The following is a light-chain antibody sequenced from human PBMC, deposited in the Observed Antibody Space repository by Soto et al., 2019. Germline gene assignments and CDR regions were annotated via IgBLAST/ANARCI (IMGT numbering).Light chain of an antibody. J-gene: IGKJ5*01. CDR3: KQSYSSLAA. CDR2: GAS. Sequence: DIQMALSRYIVSVSVRDRITNNYLASQSIVKHLDWYLQKPAKAPKFLIYGASTLQSGVPSRDTGSGCGTVFAFTVNSPQAQDFAIYYCKQSYSSLAAFGQGTRLEI. V-gene: IGKV1-39*01. CDR1: QSIVKH.